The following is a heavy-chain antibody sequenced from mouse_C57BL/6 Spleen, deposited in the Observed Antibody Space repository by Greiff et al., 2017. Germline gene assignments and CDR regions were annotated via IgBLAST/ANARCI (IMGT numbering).Heavy chain of an antibody. D-gene: IGHD1-1*01. CDR3: ARGLYYYGSSYDYAMDY. CDR2: INYDGSST. Sequence: EVQLVESEGGLVQPGSSMKLSCTASGFTFSDYYMAWVRQVPEKGLEWVANINYDGSSTYYLDSLKSRFIISRDNAKNILYLQMSSLKSEDTATYYCARGLYYYGSSYDYAMDYWGQGTSVTVSS. J-gene: IGHJ4*01. V-gene: IGHV5-16*01. CDR1: GFTFSDYY.